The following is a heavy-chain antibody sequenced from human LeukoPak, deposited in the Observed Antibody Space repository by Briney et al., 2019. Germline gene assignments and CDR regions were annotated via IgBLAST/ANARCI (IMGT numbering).Heavy chain of an antibody. CDR2: ISYDGSNK. CDR3: AKDSGSYAFDY. Sequence: TGGSLRLSCLTSGFTFSTNAMSWVRQAPGKGLEWVAVISYDGSNKYYADSVKGRFTISRDNSKNTLYLQMNSLRAEDTAVYYCAKDSGSYAFDYWGQGTLVTVSS. D-gene: IGHD1-26*01. J-gene: IGHJ4*02. V-gene: IGHV3-30*18. CDR1: GFTFSTNA.